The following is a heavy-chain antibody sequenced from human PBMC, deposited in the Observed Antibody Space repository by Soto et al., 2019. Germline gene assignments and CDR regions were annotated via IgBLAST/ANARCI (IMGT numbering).Heavy chain of an antibody. CDR1: GASLSGFY. CDR3: VRDGTKTLRDWFDP. V-gene: IGHV4-4*07. J-gene: IGHJ5*02. Sequence: PSVTRSLTCTLSGASLSGFYWNSIRTSAGKGLEWIGRIYATGTTDYNPSLKSRVMMSVDTSKKQFSLKLRSVTAADTAVYYCVRDGTKTLRDWFDPWGQGISVTVSS. D-gene: IGHD1-1*01. CDR2: IYATGTT.